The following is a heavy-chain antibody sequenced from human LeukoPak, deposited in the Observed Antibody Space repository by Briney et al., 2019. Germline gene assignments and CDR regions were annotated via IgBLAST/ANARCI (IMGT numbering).Heavy chain of an antibody. CDR2: INPSGGST. V-gene: IGHV1-46*01. CDR3: ARDLRGIAAAGTWDP. CDR1: GYTFTSYY. J-gene: IGHJ5*02. Sequence: ASVKVSCKASGYTFTSYYMHWVRQAPGQGLEWMGIINPSGGSTSYAQKLQGRVTMTRDTSTSTVYMELSSLRSEDTAVYYCARDLRGIAAAGTWDPWGQGTRVTVSS. D-gene: IGHD6-13*01.